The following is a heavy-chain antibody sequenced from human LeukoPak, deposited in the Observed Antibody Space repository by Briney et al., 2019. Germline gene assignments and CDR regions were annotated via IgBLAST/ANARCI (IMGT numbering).Heavy chain of an antibody. CDR3: TTGITMVRGVIHLFDY. V-gene: IGHV3-15*01. Sequence: PGGSLRLSCAASGFTFSNAWMSWVRQAPGKGLEWVGRIKSKTDGGTTDYAAPVKGRFTISRDDSKNTLYLQMNSLKTEDTAVYYCTTGITMVRGVIHLFDYWGQGTRLTVSS. CDR1: GFTFSNAW. CDR2: IKSKTDGGTT. J-gene: IGHJ4*02. D-gene: IGHD3-10*01.